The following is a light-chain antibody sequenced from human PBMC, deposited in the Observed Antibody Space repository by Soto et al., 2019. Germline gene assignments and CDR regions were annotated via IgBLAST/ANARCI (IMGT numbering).Light chain of an antibody. Sequence: QSVLTQPASVSGSPGQSITISCTGTSSDVGGYNYVSWYQQHPGKAPKLMIYDFINRPSGVSNRFSGSKSGNTASLTISGLQAEDEADYYCSSYTSSSWKVFGTGTKVTVL. CDR2: DFI. V-gene: IGLV2-14*01. CDR3: SSYTSSSWKV. CDR1: SSDVGGYNY. J-gene: IGLJ1*01.